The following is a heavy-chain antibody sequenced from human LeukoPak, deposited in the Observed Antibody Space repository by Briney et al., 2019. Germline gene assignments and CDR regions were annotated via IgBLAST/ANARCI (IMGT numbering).Heavy chain of an antibody. CDR2: MYYNGSP. CDR3: AGQTIAARHRGYYFDY. Sequence: SETLSLTCTVSGDSINNYYWSWIRQRPGKGLEWMGYMYYNGSPNYNPSLKSRVTISVDRSKKQFSLKLTSVTAADTAVYYCAGQTIAARHRGYYFDYWGQGTLVTVSS. J-gene: IGHJ4*02. V-gene: IGHV4-59*03. D-gene: IGHD6-6*01. CDR1: GDSINNYY.